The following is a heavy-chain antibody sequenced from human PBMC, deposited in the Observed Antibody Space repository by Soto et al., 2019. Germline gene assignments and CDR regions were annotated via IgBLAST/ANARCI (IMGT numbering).Heavy chain of an antibody. CDR3: ARTSTTYYYDSSGYQSAPYYYYGMDV. V-gene: IGHV2-70*01. CDR1: GFSLSTSGMC. Sequence: SGPTLVNPTQTLTLTCTFSGFSLSTSGMCVSWIRQPPGKALEWLALIDWDDDKYYSTSLKTRLTISKDTSKNQVVLTMTNMDPVDTATYYCARTSTTYYYDSSGYQSAPYYYYGMDVWGQGTTVTVSS. D-gene: IGHD3-22*01. J-gene: IGHJ6*02. CDR2: IDWDDDK.